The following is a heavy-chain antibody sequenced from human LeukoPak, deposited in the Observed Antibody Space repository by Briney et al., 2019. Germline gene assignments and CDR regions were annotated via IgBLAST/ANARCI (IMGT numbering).Heavy chain of an antibody. Sequence: GASVKVSCKASGYTFTSYGISWVRQAPGQGLEWMGWISAYNGNTNYAQKFQGRVTMTEDTSTDTAYMELSSLRSEDTAVYYCATEPLNPYSSSGYGMDVWGQGTTVTVSS. CDR1: GYTFTSYG. D-gene: IGHD6-6*01. V-gene: IGHV1-18*01. CDR3: ATEPLNPYSSSGYGMDV. J-gene: IGHJ6*02. CDR2: ISAYNGNT.